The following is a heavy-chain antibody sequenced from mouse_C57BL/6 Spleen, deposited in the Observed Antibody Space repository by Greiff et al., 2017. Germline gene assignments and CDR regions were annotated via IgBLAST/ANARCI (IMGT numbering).Heavy chain of an antibody. V-gene: IGHV1-52*01. J-gene: IGHJ4*01. CDR1: GYTFTSYW. D-gene: IGHD2-5*01. CDR3: ARSNYSNYYYAMDY. Sequence: QVQLQQPGAELVRPGSSVKLSCKASGYTFTSYWMHWVKQRPIQGLEWIGTIDPSNSETHYNQKFKDKATLTVDKSSSTAYMQLSNLTYEDSAVYYCARSNYSNYYYAMDYWGQGTSVTVSS. CDR2: IDPSNSET.